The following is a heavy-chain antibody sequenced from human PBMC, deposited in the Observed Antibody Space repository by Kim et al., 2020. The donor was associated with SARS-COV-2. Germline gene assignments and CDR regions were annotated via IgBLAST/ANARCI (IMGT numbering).Heavy chain of an antibody. CDR3: ARDSQRLWFARMDV. J-gene: IGHJ6*02. Sequence: SETLSHTCAVSGGSISSSNWWSWVRQPPGKGLEWIGEIYHSGSTNYNPSLKSRVTISVDKSKNQFSLKLSSVTAADTAVYYCARDSQRLWFARMDVWGQGTTVTVSS. CDR1: GGSISSSNW. CDR2: IYHSGST. V-gene: IGHV4-4*02. D-gene: IGHD3-10*01.